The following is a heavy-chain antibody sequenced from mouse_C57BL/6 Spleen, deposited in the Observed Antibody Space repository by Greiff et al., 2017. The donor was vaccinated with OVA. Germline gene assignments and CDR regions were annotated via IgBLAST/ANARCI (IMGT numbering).Heavy chain of an antibody. D-gene: IGHD2-5*01. CDR1: GYTFTSYW. CDR2: IYPGSGST. Sequence: VQLQESGAELVKPGASVKMSCKASGYTFTSYWITWVKQRPGQGLEWIGDIYPGSGSTNYNEKFKSKATLTVDTSSSTAYMQLSSLTSEDSAVYYCARTKTAYYSNWGQGTTLTVSS. V-gene: IGHV1-55*01. J-gene: IGHJ2*01. CDR3: ARTKTAYYSN.